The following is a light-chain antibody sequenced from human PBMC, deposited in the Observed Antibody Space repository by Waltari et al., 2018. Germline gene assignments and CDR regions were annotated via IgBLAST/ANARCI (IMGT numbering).Light chain of an antibody. CDR2: GNN. CDR1: SISTQL. CDR3: NSRDTSGNHLI. J-gene: IGLJ2*01. Sequence: SSELTHDPGVSVALGHTVRITRPGDSISTQLVSRFQQNPGQAPVLLIYGNNNRPSGIPDRVSGSTSGNTASLTITGAQAEDEADYFCNSRDTSGNHLIFGGGTKLTVL. V-gene: IGLV3-19*01.